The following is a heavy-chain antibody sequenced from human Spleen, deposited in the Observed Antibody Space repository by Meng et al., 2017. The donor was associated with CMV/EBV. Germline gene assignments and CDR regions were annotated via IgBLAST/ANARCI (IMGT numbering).Heavy chain of an antibody. D-gene: IGHD3-10*01. V-gene: IGHV3-21*01. CDR2: ISSSSSYI. Sequence: LSLTCAASGFTFSSYAMSWVRQAPGKGLEWVSSISSSSSYIYYADSVKGRFTISRDNAKNSLYLQMNSLRAEDTAVYYCARDMGYGSGSYYKPFDYWGQGTLVTVSS. CDR1: GFTFSSYA. CDR3: ARDMGYGSGSYYKPFDY. J-gene: IGHJ4*02.